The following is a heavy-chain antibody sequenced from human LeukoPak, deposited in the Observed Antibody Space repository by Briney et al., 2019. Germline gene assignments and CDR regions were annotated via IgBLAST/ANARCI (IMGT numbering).Heavy chain of an antibody. CDR3: ARDFGHWELNGGYYFDY. CDR1: GFTFSSYE. J-gene: IGHJ4*02. CDR2: ISSSGTTI. Sequence: GGSLRLSCAASGFTFSSYEMNWVRQAPGKGVEWVSYISSSGTTIYYADSVKGRFTISSDNAKTSLYLQMNSLRAEDTAVYYCARDFGHWELNGGYYFDYWGQGTLVTVSS. V-gene: IGHV3-48*03. D-gene: IGHD1-26*01.